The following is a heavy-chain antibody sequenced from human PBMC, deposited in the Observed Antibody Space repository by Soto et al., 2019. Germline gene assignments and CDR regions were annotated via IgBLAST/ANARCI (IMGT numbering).Heavy chain of an antibody. CDR1: GFIFSDYS. CDR2: INQDGSEK. D-gene: IGHD3-10*01. CDR3: ARDQDGWFGELSY. Sequence: GGSLRLSCSASGFIFSDYSMHWVRQAPGKGLEWVANINQDGSEKYYLDSVRDRFTISRDNGKNSIYLQMNSLRAADTAVYYCARDQDGWFGELSYWGQGTLVTVSS. V-gene: IGHV3-7*05. J-gene: IGHJ4*02.